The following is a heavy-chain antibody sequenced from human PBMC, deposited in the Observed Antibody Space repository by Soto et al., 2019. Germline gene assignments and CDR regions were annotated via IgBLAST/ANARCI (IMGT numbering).Heavy chain of an antibody. Sequence: QVPLVQSGAEVKKPGSSVKVSCKASGGTFSSYTISWVRQAPGQGLEWMGRIIPILGIANYAQKFQGRVTITADKSTSTPYMELSSLRSEDTAVYYCAIVVVVAATPGSSCFDYWGQGTLVTVSS. CDR3: AIVVVVAATPGSSCFDY. D-gene: IGHD2-15*01. J-gene: IGHJ4*02. V-gene: IGHV1-69*02. CDR1: GGTFSSYT. CDR2: IIPILGIA.